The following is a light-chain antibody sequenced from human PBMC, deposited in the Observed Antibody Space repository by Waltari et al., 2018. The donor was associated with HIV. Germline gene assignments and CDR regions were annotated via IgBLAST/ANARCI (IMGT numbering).Light chain of an antibody. Sequence: QSALTQPRSVSGSPGQSVTISCTGTRRDVAAYPYVACYQQHPGKPPEFLIFDVSKRPSGGPDRFSGSKSGNTASLTISGLQAEDEAEYYCCSYGGSDTLYVFGTGTKVTVL. CDR1: RRDVAAYPY. CDR3: CSYGGSDTLYV. V-gene: IGLV2-11*01. J-gene: IGLJ1*01. CDR2: DVS.